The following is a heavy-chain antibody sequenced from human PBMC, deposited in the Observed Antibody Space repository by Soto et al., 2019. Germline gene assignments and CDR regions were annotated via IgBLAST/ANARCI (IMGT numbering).Heavy chain of an antibody. CDR3: ARFPYGGGDWFDP. J-gene: IGHJ5*02. CDR2: IYYSGST. CDR1: GGSISSGAYY. Sequence: QVQLQESGPGLVKPSQTLSLTCTVSGGSISSGAYYWSWIRQHPGKGLEWIGYIYYSGSTYYNPSLTSRVTISIDTSKNQFPLKLSSVTAADTAVYYCARFPYGGGDWFDPWGQGTLVTVSS. V-gene: IGHV4-31*03. D-gene: IGHD3-10*01.